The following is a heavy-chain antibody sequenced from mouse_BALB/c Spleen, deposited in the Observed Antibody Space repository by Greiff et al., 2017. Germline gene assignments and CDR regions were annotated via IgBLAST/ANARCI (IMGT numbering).Heavy chain of an antibody. CDR2: IWSGGST. CDR3: ARRPSMITRNYAMDY. Sequence: VQVVESGPGLVQPSQSLSITCTVSGFSLTSYGVHWVRQSPGKGLEWLGVIWSGGSTDYNAAFISRLSISKDNSKSQVFFKMNSLQADDTAIYYCARRPSMITRNYAMDYWGQGTSVTVSS. D-gene: IGHD2-4*01. CDR1: GFSLTSYG. V-gene: IGHV2-4-1*01. J-gene: IGHJ4*01.